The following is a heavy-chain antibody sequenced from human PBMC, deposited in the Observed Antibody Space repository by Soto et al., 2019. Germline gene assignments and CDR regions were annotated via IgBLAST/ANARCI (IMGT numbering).Heavy chain of an antibody. Sequence: FLRLSCAASGFTFSNYGMHWVRQAPGKGLEWVAVISYDGSNKYYADSVKGRFTISRDNSKNTLYLQMNSLRPDDTAVYYCAKDLRIAPRLGDYYGMEVCGQGTKVIVSS. V-gene: IGHV3-30*18. CDR3: AKDLRIAPRLGDYYGMEV. D-gene: IGHD6-6*01. CDR1: GFTFSNYG. CDR2: ISYDGSNK. J-gene: IGHJ6*02.